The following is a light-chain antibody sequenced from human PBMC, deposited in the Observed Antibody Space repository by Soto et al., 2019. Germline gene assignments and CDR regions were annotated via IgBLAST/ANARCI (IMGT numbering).Light chain of an antibody. CDR2: DAY. CDR1: QSVFGY. CDR3: QQRSDSPPLT. Sequence: TQSPSSLSLSPGDRATLSCRASQSVFGYLAWYQHKPGQAPRLLIYDAYKRATGVPARFSGSGSETDFTLIISSLEPEDFAVYYCQQRSDSPPLTFGGGTKVEIK. J-gene: IGKJ4*01. V-gene: IGKV3-11*01.